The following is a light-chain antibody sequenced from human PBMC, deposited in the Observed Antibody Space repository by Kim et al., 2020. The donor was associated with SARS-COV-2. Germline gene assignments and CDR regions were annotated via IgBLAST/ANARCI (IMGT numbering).Light chain of an antibody. Sequence: NFMLTQPHSVSESPGKTVTISCTRSSGSIASNYVQWYQQRPGSAPTTVIYEDNQRPSGVPDRFSGSIDSSSNSASLTISGLKTEDEPDYYCQSYDSSLWVFGGGTQLTVL. J-gene: IGLJ3*02. CDR1: SGSIASNY. CDR3: QSYDSSLWV. CDR2: EDN. V-gene: IGLV6-57*04.